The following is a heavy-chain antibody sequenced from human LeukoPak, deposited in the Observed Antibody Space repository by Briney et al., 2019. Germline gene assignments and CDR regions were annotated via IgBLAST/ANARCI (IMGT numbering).Heavy chain of an antibody. J-gene: IGHJ3*02. CDR3: ARNLEWLSSDAFDI. CDR2: IYHSGST. D-gene: IGHD3-3*01. Sequence: SETLSLTCTVSGGSISSGGYYWSWIRQPPGRGLEWIGYIYHSGSTYYNPSLKSRVTISVDRSKNQFSLKLSSVTAADTAVYYCARNLEWLSSDAFDIWGQGTMVTVSS. CDR1: GGSISSGGYY. V-gene: IGHV4-30-2*02.